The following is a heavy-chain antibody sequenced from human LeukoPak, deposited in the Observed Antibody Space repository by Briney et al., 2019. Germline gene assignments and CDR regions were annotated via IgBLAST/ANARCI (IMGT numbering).Heavy chain of an antibody. V-gene: IGHV3-7*03. J-gene: IGHJ4*02. Sequence: PGGSLRLSCAVSGFTFSSWWMTWVRQAPGKGLEWVANIKQDGSEKNYVDSVKGRFTISRDNSKNTLYLQMNSLRAEDTAVYYCAKGVATISGGYFDYWGQGTLVTVSS. CDR1: GFTFSSWW. CDR3: AKGVATISGGYFDY. D-gene: IGHD5-12*01. CDR2: IKQDGSEK.